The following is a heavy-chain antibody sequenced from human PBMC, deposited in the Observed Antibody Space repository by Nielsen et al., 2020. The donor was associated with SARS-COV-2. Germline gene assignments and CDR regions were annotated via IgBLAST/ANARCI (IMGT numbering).Heavy chain of an antibody. Sequence: GESLKISCPASGFTFSDSFMSWIRQAPGKGLEWVSYISGSGSYTNYADSLKGRFTISRDNAKNSLYLQMDSLRADDTAFYYCARSGHCNGGICYFTEYFQDWGQGTLVTVSS. CDR1: GFTFSDSF. V-gene: IGHV3-11*03. CDR2: ISGSGSYT. CDR3: ARSGHCNGGICYFTEYFQD. J-gene: IGHJ1*01. D-gene: IGHD2-15*01.